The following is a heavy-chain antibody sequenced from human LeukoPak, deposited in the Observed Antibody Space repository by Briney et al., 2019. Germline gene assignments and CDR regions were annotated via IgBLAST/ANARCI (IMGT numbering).Heavy chain of an antibody. D-gene: IGHD3-3*01. CDR1: GYTFTSYG. V-gene: IGHV1-18*01. Sequence: ASVKVSCKASGYTFTSYGISWVRQAPGQGLEWMGWISAYNGNTNYAQKLQGRVTMTTDTSTSTAYMELSSLRSEDTAVYYCARSHGFWSGYPYYYYYGMDVWGQGTTVTVSS. CDR3: ARSHGFWSGYPYYYYYGMDV. CDR2: ISAYNGNT. J-gene: IGHJ6*02.